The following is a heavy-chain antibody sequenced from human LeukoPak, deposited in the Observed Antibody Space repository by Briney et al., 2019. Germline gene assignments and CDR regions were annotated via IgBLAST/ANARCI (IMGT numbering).Heavy chain of an antibody. D-gene: IGHD6-19*01. V-gene: IGHV3-21*01. CDR2: ISNSSSYI. J-gene: IGHJ6*04. Sequence: GGSLRLSCAPSGFTFSSYIMNWVRQAPRKRLEWVSSISNSSSYIYSADSLKGRYTISRDNAKNSLYLQMNSLRAEDTAVYYCARDAPGSSGRYLSYGMDVWGKGTTVTVSS. CDR1: GFTFSSYI. CDR3: ARDAPGSSGRYLSYGMDV.